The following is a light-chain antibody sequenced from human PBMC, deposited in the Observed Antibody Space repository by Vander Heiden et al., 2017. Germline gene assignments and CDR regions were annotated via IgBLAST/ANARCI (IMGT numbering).Light chain of an antibody. CDR2: DVT. CDR1: SSDVGAYNY. V-gene: IGLV2-14*03. CDR3: SSYTSSNTLV. Sequence: QSAPTQPASVSGSPGQSITISCTGTSSDVGAYNYVSWYQQHPGKAPKLIIYDVTNRPSGVSNRFSGSKSGNTASLTTSGLQAEDEADYYCSSYTSSNTLVFGTGTKVTVL. J-gene: IGLJ1*01.